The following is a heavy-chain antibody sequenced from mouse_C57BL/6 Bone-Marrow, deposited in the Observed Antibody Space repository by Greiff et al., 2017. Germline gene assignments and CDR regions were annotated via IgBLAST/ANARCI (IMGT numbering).Heavy chain of an antibody. J-gene: IGHJ1*03. D-gene: IGHD1-1*01. CDR3: TTVYYYGSSSYWYFDV. CDR1: GFNIKDDY. Sequence: VQLQQPGAELVRPGASVKLSCTASGFNIKDDYMHWVKQRPEQGLEWIGWIDPENGDTEYASKFQGKATITADTSSNTAYLQLSSLTSEDTAVYYCTTVYYYGSSSYWYFDVWGTGTTVTVSS. CDR2: IDPENGDT. V-gene: IGHV14-4*01.